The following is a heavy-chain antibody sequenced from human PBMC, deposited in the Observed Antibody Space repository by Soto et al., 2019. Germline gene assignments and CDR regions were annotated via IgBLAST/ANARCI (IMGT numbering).Heavy chain of an antibody. J-gene: IGHJ5*02. CDR1: GFSFTNYW. CDR2: IDPVDSYA. Sequence: GESLKISCKTSGFSFTNYWITWVRQVPGKGLEWMGDIDPVDSYANYSPSFQGHVTFSVDTSISTAFLHWSSLKASDSATYFCARIESIARNWFDPWGQGTLVTVSS. V-gene: IGHV5-10-1*01. CDR3: ARIESIARNWFDP. D-gene: IGHD6-13*01.